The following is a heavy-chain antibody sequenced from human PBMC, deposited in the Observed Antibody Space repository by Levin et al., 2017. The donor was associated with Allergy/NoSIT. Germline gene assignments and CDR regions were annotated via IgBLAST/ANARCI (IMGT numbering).Heavy chain of an antibody. V-gene: IGHV3-21*01. Sequence: GESLKISCAASGFTFSDYAMNWVRQTPGKGLEWVSSISTSSNYIYYADSLKGRFTISRDNSKNPLYLQMNSLRAEDTAVYYCRRVRRGAVADDYWGQGTLFIVSS. J-gene: IGHJ4*02. CDR1: GFTFSDYA. CDR2: ISTSSNYI. CDR3: RRVRRGAVADDY. D-gene: IGHD6-19*01.